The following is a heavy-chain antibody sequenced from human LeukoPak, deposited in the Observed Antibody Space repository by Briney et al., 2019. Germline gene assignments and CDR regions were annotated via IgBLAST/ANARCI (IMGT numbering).Heavy chain of an antibody. CDR2: TYYRSTWYN. J-gene: IGHJ5*02. CDR3: ARRLTQYDCFDL. D-gene: IGHD2-2*01. Sequence: SQTLSLTCAISGDSVSSNSVTWNWIRQSPSRGLEWLGRTYYRSTWYNDYAVSVRGRITVNPDTFKNQFSLHLNSVTPEDTAVYYCARRLTQYDCFDLWGQGILVTVSS. CDR1: GDSVSSNSVT. V-gene: IGHV6-1*01.